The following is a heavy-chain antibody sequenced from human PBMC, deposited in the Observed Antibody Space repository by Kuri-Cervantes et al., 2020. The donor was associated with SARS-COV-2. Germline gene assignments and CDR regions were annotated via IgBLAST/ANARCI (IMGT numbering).Heavy chain of an antibody. CDR3: ARERELTFDY. Sequence: GEALKISCAASGFTVSSNYMSWVRQAPGEGLEWVSVIYSGGSTYYADSVKGRFTISRDNSKNTLYLQMNSLRAEDTAVYYCARERELTFDYWGQGTLVTVSS. D-gene: IGHD1-26*01. CDR2: IYSGGST. V-gene: IGHV3-53*01. J-gene: IGHJ4*02. CDR1: GFTVSSNY.